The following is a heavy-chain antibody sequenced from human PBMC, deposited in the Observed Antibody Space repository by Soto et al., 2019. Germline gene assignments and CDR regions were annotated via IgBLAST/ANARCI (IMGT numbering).Heavy chain of an antibody. J-gene: IGHJ6*03. CDR2: IYYSGST. V-gene: IGHV4-31*03. D-gene: IGHD2-2*01. Sequence: SETLSLTCTVSGGSISSGGYYWSWIRQHPGKGLEWIGYIYYSGSTYYNPSLKSRVTISVDTSKNQFSLKLSSVTAADTAVYYCARVGYCSSTSCHPSYYYYMDVWGKGTTVTVSS. CDR1: GGSISSGGYY. CDR3: ARVGYCSSTSCHPSYYYYMDV.